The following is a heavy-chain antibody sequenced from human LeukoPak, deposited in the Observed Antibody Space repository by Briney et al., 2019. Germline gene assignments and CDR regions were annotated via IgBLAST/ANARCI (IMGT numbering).Heavy chain of an antibody. Sequence: GASVKVSCKVSGYTLTELSMHWVRQAPGKGLEWMGGFDPEDGETIYAQKFQGRVTMTEDTSTDTAYMELSSLGSEDTAVYYCATVRDYYYGMDVWGQGTTVTVSS. CDR3: ATVRDYYYGMDV. CDR1: GYTLTELS. CDR2: FDPEDGET. V-gene: IGHV1-24*01. J-gene: IGHJ6*02.